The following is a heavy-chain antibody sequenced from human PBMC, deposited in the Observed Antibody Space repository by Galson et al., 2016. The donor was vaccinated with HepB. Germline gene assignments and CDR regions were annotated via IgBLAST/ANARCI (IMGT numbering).Heavy chain of an antibody. CDR1: GGSSNFNPYS. J-gene: IGHJ6*02. CDR3: ARGRSPSWLRIMDV. V-gene: IGHV4-34*01. Sequence: SETLSLTCFVSGGSSNFNPYSWSWIRQPPGKGLEWIGEISHSGYTNYNPSLGSRVTISVDTDKNQFSLRLTSVTAADTGVYVCARGRSPSWLRIMDVWGRGTTVAVTS. D-gene: IGHD5-12*01. CDR2: ISHSGYT.